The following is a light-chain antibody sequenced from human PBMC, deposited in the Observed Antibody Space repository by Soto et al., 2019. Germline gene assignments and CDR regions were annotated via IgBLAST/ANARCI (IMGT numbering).Light chain of an antibody. CDR1: LDINRW. CDR3: QQADSYPIT. V-gene: IGKV1-12*01. Sequence: DIPMTQSPSSVSVSVGDRVTIPCRASLDINRWLAWYQVRPGKPPKLLIAGSFFLQSGVPSRFNGSGYGTDFALTLDNLQPEDFATYYCQQADSYPITFIQGTRLQI. CDR2: GSF. J-gene: IGKJ5*01.